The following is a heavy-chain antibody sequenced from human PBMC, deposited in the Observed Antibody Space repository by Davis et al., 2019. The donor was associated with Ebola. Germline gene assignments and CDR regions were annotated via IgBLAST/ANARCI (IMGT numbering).Heavy chain of an antibody. V-gene: IGHV3-23*01. D-gene: IGHD3-22*01. Sequence: GESLKISCAASGFTFSSYALSWVRQAPGKGLEWVSAISGRADNTYYADSVKGRFIISRDNSKNTLYLQMNSLRAEDTAVYYCAKGVDRDYWGQGTLVTVSS. CDR1: GFTFSSYA. J-gene: IGHJ4*02. CDR2: ISGRADNT. CDR3: AKGVDRDY.